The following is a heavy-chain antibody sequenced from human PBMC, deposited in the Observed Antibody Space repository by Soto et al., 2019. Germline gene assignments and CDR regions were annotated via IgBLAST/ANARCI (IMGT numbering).Heavy chain of an antibody. V-gene: IGHV1-69*02. CDR2: IIPILGIA. CDR1: GGTFSSYT. J-gene: IGHJ4*02. Sequence: GASVKVSCKASGGTFSSYTISWVRQAHGQGLEWMGRIIPILGIANYAQKFQGRVTITADKSTSTAYMELSSLRSEDTAVYYCARAPDIVVVQSEDYYFDYWGQGTLVTVSS. CDR3: ARAPDIVVVQSEDYYFDY. D-gene: IGHD2-2*01.